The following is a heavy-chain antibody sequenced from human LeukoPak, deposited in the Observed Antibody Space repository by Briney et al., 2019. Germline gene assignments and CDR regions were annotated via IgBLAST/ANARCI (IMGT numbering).Heavy chain of an antibody. J-gene: IGHJ5*02. V-gene: IGHV3-48*03. Sequence: GGSLRLSCAGSRFTLSSYEMQWVRQAPGKGRECLSYISSSGSTIYYADSVRGRFTISRDNAKKALFLQVNSLRAEETAVYYCATSDRGDIWAVSWFDPCGQGTLVTVSS. CDR3: ATSDRGDIWAVSWFDP. CDR1: RFTLSSYE. CDR2: ISSSGSTI. D-gene: IGHD3-9*01.